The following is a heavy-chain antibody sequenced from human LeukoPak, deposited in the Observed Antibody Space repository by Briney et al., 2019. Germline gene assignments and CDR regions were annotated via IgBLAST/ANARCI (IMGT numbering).Heavy chain of an antibody. CDR2: IQQDGNEE. J-gene: IGHJ4*02. V-gene: IGHV3-7*01. CDR3: ARAGRYDYVWGSYRYMAKDY. D-gene: IGHD3-16*02. Sequence: GGSLRLSCAGSGFTFSSYWMSWVRQAPGKGLEWVANIQQDGNEEYYVDSVKGRFTISRDNAKNSLYLQMNSLRAEDTAVYYCARAGRYDYVWGSYRYMAKDYWGQGTLVTVSS. CDR1: GFTFSSYW.